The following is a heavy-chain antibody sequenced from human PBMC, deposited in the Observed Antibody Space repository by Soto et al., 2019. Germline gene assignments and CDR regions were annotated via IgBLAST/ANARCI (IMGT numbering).Heavy chain of an antibody. V-gene: IGHV1-18*01. CDR2: ISAYNGNT. Sequence: ASVKVSCKASGYTFTSYGISWVRQAPGQGLEWMGWISAYNGNTNYAQKLQGRVTMTTDTSTSTAYMELRSLRSDDTAVYYCARDKSETAWGLTILEDAFDIWGQGTMVTVS. CDR1: GYTFTSYG. D-gene: IGHD3-3*01. J-gene: IGHJ3*02. CDR3: ARDKSETAWGLTILEDAFDI.